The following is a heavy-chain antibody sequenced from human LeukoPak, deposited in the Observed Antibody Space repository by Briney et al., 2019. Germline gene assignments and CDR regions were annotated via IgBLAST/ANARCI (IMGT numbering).Heavy chain of an antibody. V-gene: IGHV1-2*02. Sequence: ASVKVSCKASGYTFTGYYIHWVRQAPGQGLEWMGWINPNSGGTNYAQKFQGRVTMTRDTSISTAYMELSRLRSDDTAVYYCARDWDIAVAFFDCWGQGTLVTVSS. J-gene: IGHJ4*02. CDR1: GYTFTGYY. CDR2: INPNSGGT. D-gene: IGHD6-19*01. CDR3: ARDWDIAVAFFDC.